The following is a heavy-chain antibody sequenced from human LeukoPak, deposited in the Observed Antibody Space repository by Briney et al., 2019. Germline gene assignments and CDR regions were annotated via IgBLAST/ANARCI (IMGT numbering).Heavy chain of an antibody. V-gene: IGHV4-59*01. CDR1: GGSISTYY. D-gene: IGHD3-22*01. Sequence: PETLSLTCTVSGGSISTYYWNWIRQAPGEGLEWIGYIYFSGSINYNSPLKSRVTISVDTSKNQFSLTMHSVTAADAAVYYCARNTLYYNTRGHAALSGFDFWGQGTPVTVSS. CDR2: IYFSGSI. J-gene: IGHJ4*02. CDR3: ARNTLYYNTRGHAALSGFDF.